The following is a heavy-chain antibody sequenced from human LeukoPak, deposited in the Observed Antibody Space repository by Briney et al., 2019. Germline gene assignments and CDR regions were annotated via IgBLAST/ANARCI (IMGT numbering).Heavy chain of an antibody. D-gene: IGHD6-6*01. V-gene: IGHV1-2*02. CDR2: INPNSGGT. J-gene: IGHJ5*02. Sequence: GASVKVSCKASGYTFTGYYMHWARQAPGQGLEWMGWINPNSGGTNYAQKFQGRVTMTRDTSISTAYMELSRLRSDDTAVYYCARDILSSSSWFDPWGQGTLVTVSS. CDR3: ARDILSSSSWFDP. CDR1: GYTFTGYY.